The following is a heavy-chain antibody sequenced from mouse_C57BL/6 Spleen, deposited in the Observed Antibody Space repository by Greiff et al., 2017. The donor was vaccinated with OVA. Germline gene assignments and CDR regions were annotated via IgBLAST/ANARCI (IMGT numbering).Heavy chain of an antibody. CDR2: ISDGGSYT. V-gene: IGHV5-4*01. CDR1: GFTFSSYA. CDR3: ARDGTGAMDY. Sequence: DVMLVESGGGLVKPGGSLKLSCAASGFTFSSYAMSWVRQTPEKRLEWVATISDGGSYTYYPDNVKGRFPISRDNAKNNLYLQMSHLKSEDTAMYYCARDGTGAMDYWGQGTSVTVSS. J-gene: IGHJ4*01.